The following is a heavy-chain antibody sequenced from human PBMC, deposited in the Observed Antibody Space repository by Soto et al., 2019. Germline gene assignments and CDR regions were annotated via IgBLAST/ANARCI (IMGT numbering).Heavy chain of an antibody. Sequence: QVQLVQSGAEVKKPWASVKVSCKASGYTFTSYYMHWVRLAPGQGLEWMGIINHDGGGTSYAQQFQGSVILTRDTSTSTVYMESSSLRYEDTDFYSCAVGGNYVRMAVWGQGNAVNVSS. CDR1: GYTFTSYY. J-gene: IGHJ6*02. CDR3: AVGGNYVRMAV. V-gene: IGHV1-46*01. CDR2: INHDGGGT. D-gene: IGHD1-7*01.